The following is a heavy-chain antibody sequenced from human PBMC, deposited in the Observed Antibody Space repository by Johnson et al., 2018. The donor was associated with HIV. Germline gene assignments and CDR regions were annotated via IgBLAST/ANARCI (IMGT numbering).Heavy chain of an antibody. J-gene: IGHJ3*02. CDR1: QFTLSRDN. CDR2: IRYDGSNK. Sequence: QVQLVESGGGLAKPAWSPRLSCAASQFTLSRDNMNCVRQAPGKGLEWVAFIRYDGSNKYYVDSVKGRFTISRDNSKNTLSLQMNSLRAEDTAVYYCTKMGALGAFDIWGQGTMVTVSS. CDR3: TKMGALGAFDI. V-gene: IGHV3-30*02. D-gene: IGHD3-16*01.